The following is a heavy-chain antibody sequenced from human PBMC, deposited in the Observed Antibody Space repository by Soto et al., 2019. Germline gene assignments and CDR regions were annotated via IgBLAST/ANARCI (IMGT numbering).Heavy chain of an antibody. D-gene: IGHD1-1*01. V-gene: IGHV3-30-3*01. Sequence: QVQLVESGGGVVQPGRSLRLSCAASGFTFSNNAMDWVRQAPGKGLEWVAVISYDGSNKYIAESVKGRFTISRDNSKNTLFLQMNSLRAEDTAVYYGARGTTTTAFSAMDVWGQGTKVTVSS. J-gene: IGHJ6*02. CDR1: GFTFSNNA. CDR3: ARGTTTTAFSAMDV. CDR2: ISYDGSNK.